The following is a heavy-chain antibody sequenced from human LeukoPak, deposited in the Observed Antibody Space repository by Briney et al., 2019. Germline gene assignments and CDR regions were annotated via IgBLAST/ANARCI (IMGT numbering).Heavy chain of an antibody. J-gene: IGHJ6*03. Sequence: PGGSPRLSCAASGFTFDDYGMSWVRQAPGKGLEWVSGINWNGGSTGYADSVKGRFTISRDNAKNSLYLQMNSLRAEDTALYYCARDSRFYYYYYMDVWGKGTTVTVSS. D-gene: IGHD2/OR15-2a*01. CDR1: GFTFDDYG. CDR2: INWNGGST. CDR3: ARDSRFYYYYYMDV. V-gene: IGHV3-20*04.